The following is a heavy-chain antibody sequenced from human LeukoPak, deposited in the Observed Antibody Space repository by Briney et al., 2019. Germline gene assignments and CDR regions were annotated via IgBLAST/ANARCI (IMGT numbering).Heavy chain of an antibody. J-gene: IGHJ4*02. D-gene: IGHD3-22*01. V-gene: IGHV3-23*01. CDR3: AKDHGRYYDSSGPPHY. Sequence: GGSLRLSCAASGFTFSSYAMSWVRQAPGKGLEWVSAISGSGGSTYYADSVKGRFTISRDNSKNTLYLQMNSLRAEDTAVYYCAKDHGRYYDSSGPPHYWGQGTLVTVSS. CDR2: ISGSGGST. CDR1: GFTFSSYA.